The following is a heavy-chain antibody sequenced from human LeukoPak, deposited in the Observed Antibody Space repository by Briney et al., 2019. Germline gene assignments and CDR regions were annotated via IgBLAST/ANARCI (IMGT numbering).Heavy chain of an antibody. CDR3: SRITSDWNYFDY. J-gene: IGHJ4*02. Sequence: SQTRSLTCAISGDSVSSNSVAWNWIRQSPSRGLEWLGRTYYRSKWYNDYALSVKSRITINPDTSKNQFSLQLNSVTPEDTAVYYCSRITSDWNYFDYWGQGTLVTVSS. D-gene: IGHD6-19*01. CDR2: TYYRSKWYN. CDR1: GDSVSSNSVA. V-gene: IGHV6-1*01.